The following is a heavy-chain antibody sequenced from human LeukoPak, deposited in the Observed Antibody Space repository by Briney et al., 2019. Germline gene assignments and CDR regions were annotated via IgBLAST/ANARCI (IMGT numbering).Heavy chain of an antibody. V-gene: IGHV1-24*01. CDR3: AXLPRFQWLSPVYXFDY. D-gene: IGHD3-22*01. CDR2: FDPEDGET. Sequence: GASVKVSCKVSGYTLTELSMHWVRQAPGKGLEWMGGFDPEDGETIYAQKFQGRVTMTEDTSTDTAYMELSSLRSEDTAVYYCAXLPRFQWLSPVYXFDYWGQGTLVTVSS. CDR1: GYTLTELS. J-gene: IGHJ4*02.